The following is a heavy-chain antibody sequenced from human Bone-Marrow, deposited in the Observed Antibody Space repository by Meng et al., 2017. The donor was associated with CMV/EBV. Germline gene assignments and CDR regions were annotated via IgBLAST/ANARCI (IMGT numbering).Heavy chain of an antibody. V-gene: IGHV1-2*02. CDR2: INPNSGGT. CDR1: GYTFTGYY. Sequence: ASVKVSCKASGYTFTGYYMHWVRQAPGQGLEWMGWINPNSGGTNYAQKFQGRVTMTRDTSFSTAYMELSRLRSDDTAVYYCARGCLSRRGIGSYYDFDYWGQGTLVTVSS. D-gene: IGHD1-26*01. J-gene: IGHJ4*02. CDR3: ARGCLSRRGIGSYYDFDY.